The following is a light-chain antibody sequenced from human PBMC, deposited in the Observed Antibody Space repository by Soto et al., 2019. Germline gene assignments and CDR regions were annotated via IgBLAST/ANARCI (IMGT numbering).Light chain of an antibody. V-gene: IGKV3-20*01. CDR3: QQYHSPPLT. CDR2: GAV. J-gene: IGKJ1*01. Sequence: EIVLTQSPGTLSLSPGQRATLSCRASQNIRSNYVAWFQQTPGQAPRLLIYGAVNKASGIPDRFSGSGSGTEFTLTSSSLEPEDFVVYYCQQYHSPPLTFGQGTKVEIK. CDR1: QNIRSNY.